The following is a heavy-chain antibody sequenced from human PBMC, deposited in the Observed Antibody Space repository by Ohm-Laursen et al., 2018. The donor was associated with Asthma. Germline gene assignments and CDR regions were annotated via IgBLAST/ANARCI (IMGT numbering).Heavy chain of an antibody. CDR3: ARVRRAGIAAAGGIDY. V-gene: IGHV3-53*01. CDR1: GFSVSNNY. Sequence: SLRLSCAASGFSVSNNYMSWVRQAPGKGLEWVSILYSGGSTYYADSVKGRFTISRDNSKNTLYLQMNSLRAEDTAVYYCARVRRAGIAAAGGIDYWGQGTLVTVSS. CDR2: LYSGGST. D-gene: IGHD6-13*01. J-gene: IGHJ4*02.